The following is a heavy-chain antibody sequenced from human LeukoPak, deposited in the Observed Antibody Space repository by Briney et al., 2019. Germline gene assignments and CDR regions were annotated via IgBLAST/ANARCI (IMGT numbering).Heavy chain of an antibody. V-gene: IGHV1-18*01. CDR1: GYTFTSYG. CDR3: ARDGPLTYYDFWSGYSAGPFDAFDI. Sequence: ASVKVSCKASGYTFTSYGISWVRQAPGQGLEWMGWISAYNGNTNYAQKLQGRVTMTTDTSTSTAYMELRSLRSDDTAVYYCARDGPLTYYDFWSGYSAGPFDAFDIWGQGTMVTVSS. D-gene: IGHD3-3*01. J-gene: IGHJ3*02. CDR2: ISAYNGNT.